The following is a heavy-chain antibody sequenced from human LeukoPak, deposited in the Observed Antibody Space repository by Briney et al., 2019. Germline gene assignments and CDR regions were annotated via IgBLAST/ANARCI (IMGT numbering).Heavy chain of an antibody. V-gene: IGHV3-23*01. J-gene: IGHJ4*02. CDR1: GFTFSSYA. CDR2: ISGSGGST. Sequence: GGSLRLSCAASGFTFSSYAMSWVRQAPGKGLEWVSAISGSGGSTYYADSVKGRFTISRDNSKNTLYLQMNSLRAEDTAVYYCAKKRSDYYDSSGPFDYWGQGTLVTASS. D-gene: IGHD3-22*01. CDR3: AKKRSDYYDSSGPFDY.